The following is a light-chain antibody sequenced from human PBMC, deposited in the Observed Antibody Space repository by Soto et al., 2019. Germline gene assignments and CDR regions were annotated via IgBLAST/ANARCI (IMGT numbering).Light chain of an antibody. CDR2: NNY. V-gene: IGLV1-44*01. CDR3: AAWDDSLNGVL. CDR1: TSNIGTNI. J-gene: IGLJ2*01. Sequence: QSVLTQPPSASGTPGQRVTISCSGSTSNIGTNIVNWYQQLPGAAPKLLIYNNYQRPSGVPDRFSGAKSGTSASLAISALQSEDEADYYCAAWDDSLNGVLFGGGTKVTVL.